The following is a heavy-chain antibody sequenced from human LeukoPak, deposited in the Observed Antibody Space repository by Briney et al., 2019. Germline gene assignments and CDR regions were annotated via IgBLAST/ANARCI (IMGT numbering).Heavy chain of an antibody. CDR1: GFSLSTSGVG. D-gene: IGHD3-22*01. Sequence: SGPTLVKPTQTLTLTCTFSGFSLSTSGVGVVWIRQPPGKALEWLALIYWNDDKRYSPSLKSRLTITKDTSKNQVVLTMTNMDPVDTATYYCAHSYYDSSGYYFAHDYWGQGTLVTVSS. V-gene: IGHV2-5*01. J-gene: IGHJ4*02. CDR3: AHSYYDSSGYYFAHDY. CDR2: IYWNDDK.